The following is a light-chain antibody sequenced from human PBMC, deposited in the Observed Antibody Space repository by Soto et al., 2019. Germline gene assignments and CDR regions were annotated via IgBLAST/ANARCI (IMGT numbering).Light chain of an antibody. CDR3: AAWDDSLRALV. J-gene: IGLJ2*01. CDR2: RNN. CDR1: SSNIGSNY. Sequence: QAVVTQPPSTSGTPGQRVTISCSGSSSNIGSNYVYWYQQLPGTAPKLLIYRNNQRPSGVPDRFSGSKSGTSASLAISGLRSEDEAAYFCAAWDDSLRALVFGGGTKLTVL. V-gene: IGLV1-47*01.